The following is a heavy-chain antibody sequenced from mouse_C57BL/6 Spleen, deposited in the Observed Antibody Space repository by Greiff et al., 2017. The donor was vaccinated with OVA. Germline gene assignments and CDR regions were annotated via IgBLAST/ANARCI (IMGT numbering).Heavy chain of an antibody. CDR2: IYPGDGDT. D-gene: IGHD2-1*01. Sequence: QVQLKESGAELVKPGASVKISCKASGYAFSSYWMNWVKQRPGKGLEWIGQIYPGDGDTNYNGKFKGKATLTADKSSSTAYMQRSSLTSEDSAVYFCARMGEDGNYYFDYWGQGTTLTVSS. CDR1: GYAFSSYW. V-gene: IGHV1-80*01. CDR3: ARMGEDGNYYFDY. J-gene: IGHJ2*01.